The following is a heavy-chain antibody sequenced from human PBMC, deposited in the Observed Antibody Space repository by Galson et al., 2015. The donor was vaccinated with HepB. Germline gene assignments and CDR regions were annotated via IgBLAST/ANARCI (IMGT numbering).Heavy chain of an antibody. CDR1: GFTFSSYS. CDR2: ISSSSSTI. D-gene: IGHD2-2*01. J-gene: IGHJ6*02. V-gene: IGHV3-48*02. Sequence: SLRLSCAASGFTFSSYSMNWVRQAPGKGLEWVSYISSSSSTIYYADSVKGRFTISRDNAKNSLYLQMNSLRDEDTAVYYCAREYCSSTSCYPYYYYGMDVWGQGTTVTVSS. CDR3: AREYCSSTSCYPYYYYGMDV.